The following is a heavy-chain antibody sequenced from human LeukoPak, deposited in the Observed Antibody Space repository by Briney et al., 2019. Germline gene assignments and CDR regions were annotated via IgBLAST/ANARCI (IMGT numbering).Heavy chain of an antibody. J-gene: IGHJ3*02. CDR2: IYYSGST. V-gene: IGHV4-30-4*01. CDR3: ARGIMITFGGVMELDAFDI. Sequence: SETLSLTCTVSGGSISSGDYYWSWIRQPPGKGLEWIGYIYYSGSTYYNPSLKSRVTISVDTSKNQFSLKLSSVTAADTAVYYCARGIMITFGGVMELDAFDIWGQGTMVTVSS. CDR1: GGSISSGDYY. D-gene: IGHD3-16*01.